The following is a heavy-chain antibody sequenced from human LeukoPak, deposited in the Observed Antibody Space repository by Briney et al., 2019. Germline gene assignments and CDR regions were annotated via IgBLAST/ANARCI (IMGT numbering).Heavy chain of an antibody. CDR2: ISGSGGST. CDR3: AKDKSGSYFWPDY. J-gene: IGHJ4*02. V-gene: IGHV3-23*01. CDR1: RFTFSSYA. D-gene: IGHD1-26*01. Sequence: GGSLRLSCAASRFTFSSYAMSWVRQAPGKGLEWVSAISGSGGSTYYADSVKGRFTISRDNSKNTLYLQMNSLRAEDTAVYYCAKDKSGSYFWPDYWGQGTLVTVSS.